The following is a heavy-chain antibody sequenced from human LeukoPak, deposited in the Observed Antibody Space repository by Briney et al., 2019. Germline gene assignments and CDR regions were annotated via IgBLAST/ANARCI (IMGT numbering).Heavy chain of an antibody. CDR2: IDWSGDSL. Sequence: GGSLRLSCAASGFTFSSYSMNWVRQAPGKGLEWVAGIDWSGDSLNYADSVKGRFTISRDNAKNSLYLQMNSLRAEDTAVYYCTANFNYWGQGTLVTV. CDR1: GFTFSSYS. V-gene: IGHV3-48*04. CDR3: TANFNY. J-gene: IGHJ4*02.